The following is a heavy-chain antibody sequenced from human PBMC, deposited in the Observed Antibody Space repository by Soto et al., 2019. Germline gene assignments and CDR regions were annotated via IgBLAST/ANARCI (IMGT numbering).Heavy chain of an antibody. CDR1: GGSISSSSYY. CDR2: IYYSGST. CDR3: ARHKAAGTYYYGSGSRGYFDY. V-gene: IGHV4-39*01. J-gene: IGHJ4*02. Sequence: PSETLSLTCTVSGGSISSSSYYWGWIRQPPGKGLEWIGSIYYSGSTYYNPSLKSRVTISVDTSKNQFSLKLSSVTAADTAVYYCARHKAAGTYYYGSGSRGYFDYWGQGTLVTVSS. D-gene: IGHD3-10*01.